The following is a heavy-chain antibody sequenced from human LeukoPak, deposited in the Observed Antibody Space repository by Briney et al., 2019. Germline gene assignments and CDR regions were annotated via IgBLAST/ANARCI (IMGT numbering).Heavy chain of an antibody. D-gene: IGHD1-26*01. CDR2: ISAYNGNT. V-gene: IGHV1-18*01. CDR1: GYTFTSDG. J-gene: IGHJ4*02. CDR3: ARDGNGIVGATSIDY. Sequence: ASVKVSCKAAGYTFTSDGISWVRQAPGQGLEWMGWISAYNGNTNYAQKLQGRVTMTTDTSTSTAYMELRSLRSDDTAVYYCARDGNGIVGATSIDYWGQGTLVTVSS.